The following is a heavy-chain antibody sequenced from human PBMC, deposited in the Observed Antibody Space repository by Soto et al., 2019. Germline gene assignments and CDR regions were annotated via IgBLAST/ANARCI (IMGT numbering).Heavy chain of an antibody. D-gene: IGHD4-17*01. CDR1: GFTFSSYA. CDR2: ISGSGGST. Sequence: GGSLRLSCAASGFTFSSYAMSWVRQAPGKGLEWVSAISGSGGSTYYADSVKGRFTISRDNSKNTLYLQMNSLRAEDTAVYYCAKGEPHGDYAVGAFDIWGQGTMVTVSS. J-gene: IGHJ3*02. CDR3: AKGEPHGDYAVGAFDI. V-gene: IGHV3-23*01.